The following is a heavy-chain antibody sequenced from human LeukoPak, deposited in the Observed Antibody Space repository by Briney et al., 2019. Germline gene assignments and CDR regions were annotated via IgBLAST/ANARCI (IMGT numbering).Heavy chain of an antibody. CDR3: ARQDDYTLDY. J-gene: IGHJ4*02. D-gene: IGHD2-2*02. Sequence: PSETLSLTCTVSGGSISSSSYYWGWFRQPPGTGLEWIGSIYYSGSTYYNPSLKSRVTISVDTSKNQFSLKLSSVTAADTAVYYCARQDDYTLDYWGQGTLVTVSS. V-gene: IGHV4-39*01. CDR1: GGSISSSSYY. CDR2: IYYSGST.